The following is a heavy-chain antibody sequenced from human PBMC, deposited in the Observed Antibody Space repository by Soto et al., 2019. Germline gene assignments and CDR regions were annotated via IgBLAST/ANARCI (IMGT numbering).Heavy chain of an antibody. Sequence: SVKVSCKASGGTFSSYAISWVRQAPGQGLEWMGGIIPIFGTANYAQKFQGKVTITADESTSTAYMELSSLRSEDTAVYYCARDLVRYSSSWYRGYYYYGMDVWGQGTTVTVSS. D-gene: IGHD6-13*01. V-gene: IGHV1-69*13. CDR2: IIPIFGTA. CDR1: GGTFSSYA. J-gene: IGHJ6*02. CDR3: ARDLVRYSSSWYRGYYYYGMDV.